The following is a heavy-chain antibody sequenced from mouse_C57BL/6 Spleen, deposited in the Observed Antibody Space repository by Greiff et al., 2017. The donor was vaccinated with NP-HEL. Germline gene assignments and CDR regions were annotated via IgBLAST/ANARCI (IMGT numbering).Heavy chain of an antibody. Sequence: VQLKESGPELVKPGASVKISCKASGYSFTDYNMNWVKQSNGKSLEWIGVINPNYGTTSYNQKFKGKATLTVDQSSSTAYMQLNSLTSEDSAVYYCASNYGSSYDAMDYWGQGTSVTVSS. CDR2: INPNYGTT. J-gene: IGHJ4*01. CDR3: ASNYGSSYDAMDY. V-gene: IGHV1-39*01. D-gene: IGHD1-1*01. CDR1: GYSFTDYN.